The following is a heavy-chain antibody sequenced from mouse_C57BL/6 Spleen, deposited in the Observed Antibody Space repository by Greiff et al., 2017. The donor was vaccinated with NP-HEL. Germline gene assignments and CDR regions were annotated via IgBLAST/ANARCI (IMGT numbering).Heavy chain of an antibody. Sequence: VQLQQPGAELVKPGASVKVSCKASGYTFTSYWMNWVKQRPGQGLEWIGRLHPSDSDTNYNHKFKGKATLTVDKSSSTAYMQLSSLTSEDSAVYYCAIGLWRTTTAWFAYWGQGTLVTVSA. D-gene: IGHD3-1*01. CDR3: AIGLWRTTTAWFAY. J-gene: IGHJ3*01. CDR1: GYTFTSYW. CDR2: LHPSDSDT. V-gene: IGHV1-74*01.